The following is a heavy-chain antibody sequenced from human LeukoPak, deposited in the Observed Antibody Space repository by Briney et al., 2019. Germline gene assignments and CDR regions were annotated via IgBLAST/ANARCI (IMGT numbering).Heavy chain of an antibody. CDR2: IIHIFGMA. CDR1: VGTFSSYA. CDR3: ARAGAGSGSYYNVFFDY. Sequence: ALLKLSCKASVGTFSSYAISSVRQAPGHGLEWMGRIIHIFGMANYAQKFQGRVTITADESTSKAYMELSSLRSEDTAVYYCARAGAGSGSYYNVFFDYWGQGTLVTVSS. D-gene: IGHD3-10*01. J-gene: IGHJ4*02. V-gene: IGHV1-69*15.